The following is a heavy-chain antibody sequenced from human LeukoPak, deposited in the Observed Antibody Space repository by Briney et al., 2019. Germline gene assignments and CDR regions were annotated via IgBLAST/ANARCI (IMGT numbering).Heavy chain of an antibody. CDR1: GFTFSDYY. CDR3: AREGHTYGSDY. Sequence: GGSLRLSCAASGFTFSDYYMSWVRQAPGKGLEWVSYVSHSGTTIYYADSVKGRFIISRDNGKNSLYLQMNSLIADDTAVYYCAREGHTYGSDYWGQGTLVTVSS. V-gene: IGHV3-11*01. J-gene: IGHJ4*02. D-gene: IGHD3-10*01. CDR2: VSHSGTTI.